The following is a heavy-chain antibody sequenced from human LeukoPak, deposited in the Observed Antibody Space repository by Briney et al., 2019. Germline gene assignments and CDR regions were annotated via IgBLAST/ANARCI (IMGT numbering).Heavy chain of an antibody. J-gene: IGHJ6*02. CDR3: ARSNTMTSNYYYGMDV. V-gene: IGHV3-43*02. Sequence: GGSLRLSCVASGLPIADFAMHWVRQAPGKGLEWVSLISGDGVSTFYADSVKGRFTISRDNSKNTLDLQMSSLRAEDTAVYYCARSNTMTSNYYYGMDVWGQGTTVTVSS. CDR1: GLPIADFA. D-gene: IGHD4-11*01. CDR2: ISGDGVST.